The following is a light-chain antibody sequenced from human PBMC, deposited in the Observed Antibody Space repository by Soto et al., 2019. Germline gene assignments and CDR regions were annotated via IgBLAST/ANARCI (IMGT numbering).Light chain of an antibody. CDR1: QSVSSNY. CDR2: GAS. V-gene: IGKV3-20*01. Sequence: EIVLTQSPGTLSLSPGERATLSCRASQSVSSNYLAWYQRKPGQAPRLLIYGASSRAPDIPNRFSGSGAGTYFTITITRLEPEDSAVYFCQQYGGSTPTFGQGTKVEIK. J-gene: IGKJ1*01. CDR3: QQYGGSTPT.